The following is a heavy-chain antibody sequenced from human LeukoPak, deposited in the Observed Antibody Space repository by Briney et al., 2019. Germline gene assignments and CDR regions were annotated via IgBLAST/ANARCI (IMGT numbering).Heavy chain of an antibody. CDR2: INTDGSST. CDR3: ARGQGVAATTPLGY. J-gene: IGHJ4*02. D-gene: IGHD2-15*01. V-gene: IGHV3-74*01. CDR1: GFTFSSYW. Sequence: GGSLRLSCAASGFTFSSYWMHWVRQAPGKGLVWVSRINTDGSSTNYADSVKGRFTISRDNGKNTLYLQMDSLRAEDTAVYYCARGQGVAATTPLGYWGQGTLVTVSS.